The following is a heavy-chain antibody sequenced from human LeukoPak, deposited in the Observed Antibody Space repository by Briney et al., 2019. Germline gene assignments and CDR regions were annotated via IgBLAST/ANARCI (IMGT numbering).Heavy chain of an antibody. CDR3: ARTFPYCSGGSCYGDAFDI. CDR1: GYSFTSYW. CDR2: IYPGDSDT. V-gene: IGHV5-51*01. J-gene: IGHJ3*02. D-gene: IGHD2-15*01. Sequence: GESLKISCKGSGYSFTSYWIGWVRHMPGKGLEWMGIIYPGDSDTRYSPSFQGQVTISADKSISTAYLQWSSLKASDTAMYYCARTFPYCSGGSCYGDAFDIWGQGTMVTVSS.